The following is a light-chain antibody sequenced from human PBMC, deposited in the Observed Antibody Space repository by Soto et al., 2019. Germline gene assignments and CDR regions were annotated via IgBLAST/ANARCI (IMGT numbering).Light chain of an antibody. CDR3: FSYTASDMWV. V-gene: IGLV2-11*01. CDR1: NSDVGAYTF. J-gene: IGLJ3*02. Sequence: QSVLTQPRSVSGSPGQSLTISCTGTNSDVGAYTFVSWYQQLPGKAPKLIISAVSYRPSGVPDRFSGSKSGNTASPTISGLQTEDEADYYCFSYTASDMWVFGGGTKVTVL. CDR2: AVS.